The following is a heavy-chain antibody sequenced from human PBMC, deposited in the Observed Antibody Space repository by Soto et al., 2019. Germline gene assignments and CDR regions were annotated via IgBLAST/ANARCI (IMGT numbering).Heavy chain of an antibody. CDR2: IKSKTDGGTT. CDR3: TTESVAYDSSGYYYFDY. J-gene: IGHJ4*02. Sequence: GGSLRLSCAASGFTFSNAWMSWVRQAPGKGLEWVGRIKSKTDGGTTDYAAPVKGRCTISRDDSKNTLYLQMNSLKTEDTAVYYCTTESVAYDSSGYYYFDYWGQGTLVTVSS. D-gene: IGHD3-22*01. CDR1: GFTFSNAW. V-gene: IGHV3-15*01.